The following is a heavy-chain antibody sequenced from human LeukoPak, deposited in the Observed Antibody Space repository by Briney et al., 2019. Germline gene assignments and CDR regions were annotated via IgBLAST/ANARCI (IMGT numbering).Heavy chain of an antibody. CDR1: GFAFSNFW. CDR2: IKSDRSED. CDR3: VVDRRFKAFDY. Sequence: GGSLRLSCAASGFAFSNFWIDWVRQAPGKGLEWVASIKSDRSEDYSMEPVKGRFTISRDNANNSLYLQMNNLTAEDTAVYYCVVDRRFKAFDYWGQGTLVTVSS. D-gene: IGHD3-10*01. V-gene: IGHV3-7*01. J-gene: IGHJ4*02.